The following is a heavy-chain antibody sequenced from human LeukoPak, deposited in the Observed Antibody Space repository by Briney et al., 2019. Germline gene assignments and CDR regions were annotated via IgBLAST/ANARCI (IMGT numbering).Heavy chain of an antibody. V-gene: IGHV1-69*13. J-gene: IGHJ4*02. D-gene: IGHD3-10*01. Sequence: SVKVSCKASGGTFSSYAISWVRQAPGQGLEWMGGIIPIFGTANYAQKFQGRVTITADESTSTAYMELSSLRSEDTAVYYCARALRFGESPAGYWGQGNLGSVSS. CDR3: ARALRFGESPAGY. CDR1: GGTFSSYA. CDR2: IIPIFGTA.